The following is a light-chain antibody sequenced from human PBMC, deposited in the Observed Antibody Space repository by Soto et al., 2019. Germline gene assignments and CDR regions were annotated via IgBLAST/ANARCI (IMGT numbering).Light chain of an antibody. V-gene: IGLV1-44*01. J-gene: IGLJ1*01. CDR2: SNN. CDR1: RSNIGSNT. CDR3: ATWDDSLSGYV. Sequence: QSVLTEPPSASGTPGQRVTISCSGDRSNIGSNTVNWYQQLPGTAPKLLMYSNNQRPSGGPARFSGSKSGTSAFLDIRGPQSEDEADYYCATWDDSLSGYVFGTGTKATVL.